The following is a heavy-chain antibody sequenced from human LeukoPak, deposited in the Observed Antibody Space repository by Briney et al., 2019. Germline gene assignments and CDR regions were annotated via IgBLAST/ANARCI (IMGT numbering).Heavy chain of an antibody. D-gene: IGHD1-14*01. Sequence: PRGSLRLSCAASGFTFSTYEMNWVRQAPGKGLEWVSYISSTGNTIYYADSVKGRFTISRDNAKNSLYLQMNSLRAEDTAVYYCARASFTSELYWGQGTLVTVSS. CDR2: ISSTGNTI. J-gene: IGHJ4*02. CDR3: ARASFTSELY. CDR1: GFTFSTYE. V-gene: IGHV3-48*03.